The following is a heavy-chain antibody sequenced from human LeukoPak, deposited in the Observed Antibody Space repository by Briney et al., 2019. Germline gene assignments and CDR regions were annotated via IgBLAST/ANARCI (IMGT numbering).Heavy chain of an antibody. CDR3: ARVGRGGGSCYDLDY. CDR2: INPNSGNT. V-gene: IGHV1-18*04. Sequence: GASVKVSCKASGYTFTGYYMHWVRQAPGQGLEWMGWINPNSGNTGYAQKLQGRVTMTTDTSTSTAYMELRSLRSDDTAVYYCARVGRGGGSCYDLDYWGQGTLVTVSS. D-gene: IGHD2-15*01. J-gene: IGHJ4*02. CDR1: GYTFTGYY.